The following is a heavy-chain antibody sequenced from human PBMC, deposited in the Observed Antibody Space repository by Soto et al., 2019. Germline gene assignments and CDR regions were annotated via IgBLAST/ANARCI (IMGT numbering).Heavy chain of an antibody. CDR2: ISGSGGST. V-gene: IGHV3-23*01. CDR1: GFTFSSYA. Sequence: GGSLRLSCAASGFTFSSYAMSWVRQAPGKGLEWVSAISGSGGSTYYADSVKGRFTISRDNSKNTLYLQMNSLRAEDTAVYYCAKSPAAYYYYGMDVWGQGTTVTASS. CDR3: AKSPAAYYYYGMDV. J-gene: IGHJ6*02. D-gene: IGHD6-25*01.